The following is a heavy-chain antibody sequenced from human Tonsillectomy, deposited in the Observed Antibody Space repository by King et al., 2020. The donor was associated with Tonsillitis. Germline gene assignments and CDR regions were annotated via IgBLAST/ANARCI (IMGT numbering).Heavy chain of an antibody. CDR1: GFTFDDHG. Sequence: VQLVESGGGVVRPGGSLRLSCAASGFTFDDHGVNWVRHAPGKGLEWVAGINWNGASIGYAASVKGRFTISRDNAKNSLYLQMNSLRAEDTAFYYCARCPGIHFDSSGYDYWGQGALVTVSS. CDR2: INWNGASI. J-gene: IGHJ4*02. CDR3: ARCPGIHFDSSGYDY. V-gene: IGHV3-20*04. D-gene: IGHD3-22*01.